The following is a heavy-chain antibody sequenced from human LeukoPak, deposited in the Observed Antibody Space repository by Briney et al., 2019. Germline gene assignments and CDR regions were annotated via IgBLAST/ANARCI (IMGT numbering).Heavy chain of an antibody. D-gene: IGHD6-6*01. J-gene: IGHJ6*02. Sequence: SETLSLTCTVSGGSMSPYHWSWIRQPPGKGLEWIGEINHSGSTNYNPSLKSRVTISVDTSKNQFSLKLSSVTAADTAVYYCARGPGSSSSYYYYYGMDVWGQGTTVTVSS. CDR3: ARGPGSSSSYYYYYGMDV. CDR2: INHSGST. V-gene: IGHV4-34*01. CDR1: GGSMSPYH.